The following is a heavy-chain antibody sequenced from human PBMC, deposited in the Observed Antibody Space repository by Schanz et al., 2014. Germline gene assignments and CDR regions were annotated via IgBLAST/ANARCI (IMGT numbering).Heavy chain of an antibody. Sequence: VQLVQSGPEVKEPGASVKVSCEASRYTFNTYGLNWVRQAPGQGLEWMGWISAYTNNTNYAQKVQGRVTMTTDTSTGTAYMELRSLRSDDTAVYYCARDRRRYCSTASCLHDNWFDPWGQGTLXIVSS. D-gene: IGHD2-2*01. CDR2: ISAYTNNT. J-gene: IGHJ5*02. CDR3: ARDRRRYCSTASCLHDNWFDP. V-gene: IGHV1-18*01. CDR1: RYTFNTYG.